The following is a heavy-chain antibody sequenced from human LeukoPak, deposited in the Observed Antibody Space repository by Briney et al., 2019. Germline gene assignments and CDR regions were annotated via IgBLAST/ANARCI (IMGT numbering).Heavy chain of an antibody. J-gene: IGHJ6*03. CDR1: GYTFTSYG. V-gene: IGHV1-18*01. D-gene: IGHD3-3*01. CDR2: ISAYSGNT. CDR3: ARTRITTPQYYYYMDV. Sequence: ASVKVSCKASGYTFTSYGISWVRQAPGQGLEWMGWISAYSGNTDYAQKLQGRVTMTTDTSTSTAYMELRSLRSDDTAVYYCARTRITTPQYYYYMDVWGKGTTVTVSS.